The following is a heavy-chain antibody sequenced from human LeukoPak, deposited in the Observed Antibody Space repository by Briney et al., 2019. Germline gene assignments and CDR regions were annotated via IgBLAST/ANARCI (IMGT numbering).Heavy chain of an antibody. CDR2: ISGSGGST. CDR3: AKSEYCSSTSCYRSYYYGMDV. J-gene: IGHJ6*02. D-gene: IGHD2-2*01. CDR1: GFTFSSYA. Sequence: GGSLRLSCAASGFTFSSYAMSWVRQAPEKGLEWVSAISGSGGSTYYADSVKGRFTISRDNSKNTLYLQMNSLRAEDTAVYYCAKSEYCSSTSCYRSYYYGMDVWGQGTTVTVSS. V-gene: IGHV3-23*01.